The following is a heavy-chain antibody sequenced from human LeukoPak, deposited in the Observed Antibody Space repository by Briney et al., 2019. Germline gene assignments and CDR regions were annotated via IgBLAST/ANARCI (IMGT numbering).Heavy chain of an antibody. Sequence: GGSLSLSCAASGFTFGDYTMHWFRQPPGRGLQWASLITGDGGTTSYAGSVKGRFTISRDNSRNSLYLHMNSLRNEDTALYYCAKGHLGAGDYWGQGTLVTVSS. CDR1: GFTFGDYT. CDR2: ITGDGGTT. V-gene: IGHV3-43*02. J-gene: IGHJ4*02. D-gene: IGHD7-27*01. CDR3: AKGHLGAGDY.